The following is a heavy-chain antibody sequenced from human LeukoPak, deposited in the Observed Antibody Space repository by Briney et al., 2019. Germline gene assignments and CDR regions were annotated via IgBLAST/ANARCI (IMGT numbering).Heavy chain of an antibody. CDR3: ASCGGSCYPNYYYYGMDV. D-gene: IGHD2-15*01. CDR2: IIPILGIA. V-gene: IGHV1-69*04. J-gene: IGHJ6*02. CDR1: GGTFSSYA. Sequence: SVKVSCKASGGTFSSYAISWVRQAPGQGLEWMGRIIPILGIANYAQKFQGRVTITADKSTSTAYMELSSLRSEDTAVYYCASCGGSCYPNYYYYGMDVWGQGTTVTVSS.